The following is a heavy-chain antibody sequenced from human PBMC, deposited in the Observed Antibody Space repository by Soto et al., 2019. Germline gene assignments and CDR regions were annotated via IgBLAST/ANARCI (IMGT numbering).Heavy chain of an antibody. J-gene: IGHJ5*02. D-gene: IGHD3-3*01. V-gene: IGHV4-34*01. CDR3: GLRGSTYASLSGHHSLDP. CDR2: INHTGCA. CDR1: NGCFTYYF. Sequence: SETLSLTCAAHNGCFTYYFWTWIRQSPGSGLEWIGEINHTGCATYNPSLSIRVTFSIDTSKNHCSLSLRSLTAADTAGYSWGLRGSTYASLSGHHSLDPCGQGTLVTASS.